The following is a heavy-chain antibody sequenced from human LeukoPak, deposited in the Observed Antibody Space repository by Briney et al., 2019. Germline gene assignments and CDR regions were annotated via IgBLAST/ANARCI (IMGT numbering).Heavy chain of an antibody. CDR2: ISDSGGRT. CDR3: AKDTSSGFYGDYFDS. CDR1: GFTFSTYN. D-gene: IGHD3-22*01. J-gene: IGHJ4*02. V-gene: IGHV3-23*01. Sequence: PGGSLRLSCAASGFTFSTYNMNWVRQAPGKGLEWVSGISDSGGRTYYTDSVKGRFTISRDNSKNTLYLRMNDLRAEDTAVYYCAKDTSSGFYGDYFDSWGQGTLVTVSS.